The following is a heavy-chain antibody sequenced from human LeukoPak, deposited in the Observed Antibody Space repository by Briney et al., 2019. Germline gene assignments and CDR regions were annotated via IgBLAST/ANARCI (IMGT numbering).Heavy chain of an antibody. CDR3: ARSLWFGELSPFDP. CDR1: GGSFSGYY. D-gene: IGHD3-10*01. Sequence: PSETLSLTCAVYGGSFSGYYWSWIRQPPGKGLEWIGEINHSGSTNYNPSLKSRVTISVDTSKNQFSLKLSSVTAADTAVYYCARSLWFGELSPFDPWGQGTLVTVSS. V-gene: IGHV4-34*01. CDR2: INHSGST. J-gene: IGHJ5*02.